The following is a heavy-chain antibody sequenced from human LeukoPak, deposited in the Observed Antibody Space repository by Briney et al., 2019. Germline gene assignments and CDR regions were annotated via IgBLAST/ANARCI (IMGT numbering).Heavy chain of an antibody. Sequence: GGSLRLSCAASGFTFSSNAMSWVRQAPGKGLEWVSAISGSGGSTYYADSVKGRFTISRDNSKNTLYLQMNSLRAEDTAVYYCAKGDSSGYYCGNDAFDIWGQGTMVTVSS. D-gene: IGHD3-22*01. CDR2: ISGSGGST. CDR3: AKGDSSGYYCGNDAFDI. CDR1: GFTFSSNA. V-gene: IGHV3-23*01. J-gene: IGHJ3*02.